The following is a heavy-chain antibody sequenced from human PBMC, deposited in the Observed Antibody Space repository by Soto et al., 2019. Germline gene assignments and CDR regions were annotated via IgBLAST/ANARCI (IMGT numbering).Heavy chain of an antibody. D-gene: IGHD5-12*01. J-gene: IGHJ4*02. V-gene: IGHV4-39*01. CDR1: GGSISSSSYY. CDR3: ARGQNPVATSY. CDR2: IYYSGST. Sequence: PSETLSLTCTVSGGSISSSSYYWGWIRQPPGKGLEWIGSIYYSGSTYYNPSLKSRVTISVDTSKNQFSLKLSSVTAADTAVYYCARGQNPVATSYWGQGTLVTVSS.